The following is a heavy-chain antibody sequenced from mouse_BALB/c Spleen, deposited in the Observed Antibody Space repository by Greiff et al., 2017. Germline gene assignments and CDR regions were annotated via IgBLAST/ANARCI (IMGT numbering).Heavy chain of an antibody. V-gene: IGHV7-1*02. J-gene: IGHJ4*01. CDR3: ARDGGHYYGSSHAMDD. CDR2: SRNKANDYTT. Sequence: EVKLVESGGGLVQPGGSLRLSCATSGFTFSDFYMEWVRQPPGKRLEWIAASRNKANDYTTEYSASVKGRFIVSRDTSQSILYLQMNALRAEDTAIYYCARDGGHYYGSSHAMDDWGQGTSVTVSS. CDR1: GFTFSDFY. D-gene: IGHD1-1*01.